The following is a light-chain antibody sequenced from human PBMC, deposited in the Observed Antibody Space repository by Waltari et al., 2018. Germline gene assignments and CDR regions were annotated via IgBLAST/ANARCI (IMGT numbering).Light chain of an antibody. Sequence: EIVLTQSPGTLSLSPGERATLSCRASQTVRTTYLAWYQQKPGQAPTLLIYGASSRATGIPDRFSGSGSGTDFSLTISSLKPEDFAVYYCQQYDISPRTFGGGTKVEIK. CDR2: GAS. J-gene: IGKJ4*01. CDR1: QTVRTTY. CDR3: QQYDISPRT. V-gene: IGKV3-20*01.